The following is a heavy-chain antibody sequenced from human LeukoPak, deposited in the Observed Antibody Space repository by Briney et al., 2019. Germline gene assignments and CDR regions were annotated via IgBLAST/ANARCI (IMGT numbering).Heavy chain of an antibody. CDR3: ARAGGVYCSSTSCPYDY. V-gene: IGHV3-21*01. Sequence: GGSLRLSCAASGFTFSSYSMNWVRQARGKGLEWVSSISSSSSYIYYADSVKGRFTISRDNAKNSLYLQMNSLRAEDTAVYYCARAGGVYCSSTSCPYDYWGQGTLVTVSS. J-gene: IGHJ4*02. D-gene: IGHD2-2*01. CDR2: ISSSSSYI. CDR1: GFTFSSYS.